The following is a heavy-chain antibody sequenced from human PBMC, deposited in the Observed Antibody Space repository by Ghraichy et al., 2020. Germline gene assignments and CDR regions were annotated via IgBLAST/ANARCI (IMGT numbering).Heavy chain of an antibody. D-gene: IGHD3-22*01. CDR3: VKGGWDYYDSSGYYYPLQFDY. V-gene: IGHV3-64D*06. CDR1: GFTFSSYA. CDR2: ITSKGGST. Sequence: VGSLRLSCSASGFTFSSYAMHWVRQAPGKGLQYVSAITSKGGSTYYADSVKGRFTISRDNSKNTLYLQMSSLRAEDTAVYYCVKGGWDYYDSSGYYYPLQFDYWGQGTLVTVSS. J-gene: IGHJ4*02.